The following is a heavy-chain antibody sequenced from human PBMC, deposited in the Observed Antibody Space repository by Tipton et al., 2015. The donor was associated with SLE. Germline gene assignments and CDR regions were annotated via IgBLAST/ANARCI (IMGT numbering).Heavy chain of an antibody. V-gene: IGHV4-30-2*01. Sequence: TLSLTCAVSGGSISSGGFSWSWIRQPPGKGLEWIGYIFHSGSTYYNPSLKSRVTISVDKSKNQFSLKLSSVTAADTAVYYCAREADYGGAPFDYWGQGTLVTVSS. CDR2: IFHSGST. CDR1: GGSISSGGFS. CDR3: AREADYGGAPFDY. D-gene: IGHD4-23*01. J-gene: IGHJ4*02.